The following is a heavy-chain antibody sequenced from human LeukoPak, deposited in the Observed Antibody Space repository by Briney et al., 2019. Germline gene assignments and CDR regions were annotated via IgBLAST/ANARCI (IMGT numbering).Heavy chain of an antibody. Sequence: PGGSLRLSCAASGFTFSIYAMSWVRQAPGKGLEWVAVISHDGSNEYYAESVKGRFTISRDNSKNTLSLQMNTLRPEDTAVYYCARPIDNGSGSYYFDYWGQGTLVTVSS. V-gene: IGHV3-30*03. J-gene: IGHJ4*02. CDR1: GFTFSIYA. CDR2: ISHDGSNE. D-gene: IGHD3-10*01. CDR3: ARPIDNGSGSYYFDY.